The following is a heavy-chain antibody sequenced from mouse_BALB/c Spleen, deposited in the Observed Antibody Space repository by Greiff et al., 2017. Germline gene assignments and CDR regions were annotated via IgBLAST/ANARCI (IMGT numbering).Heavy chain of an antibody. CDR2: ISSGSSTI. J-gene: IGHJ4*01. Sequence: EVKLVESGGGLVQPGGSRKLSCAASGFTFSSFGMHWVRQAPEKGLEWVAYISSGSSTIYYADTVKGRFTISRDNPKNTLFLQMTSLRSEDTAMYYCARSDYSYAMDYWGQGTSVTVSS. V-gene: IGHV5-17*02. CDR1: GFTFSSFG. CDR3: ARSDYSYAMDY. D-gene: IGHD1-1*01.